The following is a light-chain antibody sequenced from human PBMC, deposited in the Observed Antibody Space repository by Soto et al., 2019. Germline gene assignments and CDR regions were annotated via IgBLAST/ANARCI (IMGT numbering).Light chain of an antibody. CDR1: QGINSY. CDR3: QQYNSYSLT. J-gene: IGKJ1*01. Sequence: DSQLTQSPSFLSASVGDRVTMTCRASQGINSYLAWYQQKPGKAPKLLIYEASTLQSGVPSRFSGSGSGTDFSLTISSLQPDDFATYYCQQYNSYSLTFGQGTKVDI. CDR2: EAS. V-gene: IGKV1-9*01.